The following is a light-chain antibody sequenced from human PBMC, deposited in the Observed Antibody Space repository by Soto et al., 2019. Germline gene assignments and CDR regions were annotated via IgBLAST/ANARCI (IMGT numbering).Light chain of an antibody. CDR3: QQTNIFPIT. CDR1: QGVSSR. V-gene: IGKV1-12*01. Sequence: GARVTITCRASQGVSSRLAWYQQKPGQAPKLLIFAASSLQTGVPPRFSGSGSETDFTLTITSLQPEDFATYYCQQTNIFPITFGGGTKVDIK. J-gene: IGKJ4*01. CDR2: AAS.